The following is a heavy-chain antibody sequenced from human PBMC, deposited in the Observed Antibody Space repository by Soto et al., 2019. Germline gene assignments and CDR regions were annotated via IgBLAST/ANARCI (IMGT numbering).Heavy chain of an antibody. CDR3: AREVYYYMDV. CDR2: IYSGGTT. J-gene: IGHJ6*03. V-gene: IGHV3-53*04. CDR1: WFTVISNY. Sequence: GGSLSLCCAASWFTVISNYMSCVRQAPGKGLAWVSVIYSGGTTYYADSVKGRFTISRHNSKNTLYLQMNSLRAEDTAVYYCAREVYYYMDVWGKGTTVTVSS.